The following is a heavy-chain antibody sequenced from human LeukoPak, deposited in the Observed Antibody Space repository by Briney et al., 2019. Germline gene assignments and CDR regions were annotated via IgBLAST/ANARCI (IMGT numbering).Heavy chain of an antibody. V-gene: IGHV6-1*01. Sequence: SQTLSLTCAISGDSVSSNSAAWNWIRQSPSRGLEWLGRTYYRSKWYNDYAVSVKSRITINPDTSKNQFSLQLNSVTPEDTAVYYCAREPYDYVWGSYRYTRYYFDYWGQGTLVTVSS. D-gene: IGHD3-16*02. CDR3: AREPYDYVWGSYRYTRYYFDY. CDR2: TYYRSKWYN. CDR1: GDSVSSNSAA. J-gene: IGHJ4*02.